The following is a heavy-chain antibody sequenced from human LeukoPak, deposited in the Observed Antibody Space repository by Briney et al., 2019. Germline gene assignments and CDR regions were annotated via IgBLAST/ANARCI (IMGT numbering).Heavy chain of an antibody. Sequence: SVKVSCKASGGTFSSYAISWVRQAPGQGLEWMGRIIPIFGIANHAQKFQGRVTITADKSTSTAYMELSSLRSEDTAVYYCARDLGPTVTSPRGNWFDPWGQGTLVTVSS. CDR1: GGTFSSYA. D-gene: IGHD4-17*01. V-gene: IGHV1-69*04. CDR2: IIPIFGIA. CDR3: ARDLGPTVTSPRGNWFDP. J-gene: IGHJ5*02.